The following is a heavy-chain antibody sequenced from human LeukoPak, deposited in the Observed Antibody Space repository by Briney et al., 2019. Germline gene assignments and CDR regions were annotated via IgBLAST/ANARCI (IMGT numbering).Heavy chain of an antibody. CDR1: GVSISNYY. J-gene: IGHJ4*02. CDR2: IYYSGST. D-gene: IGHD3-22*01. CDR3: ARGAYDSSGYYFMDY. V-gene: IGHV4-59*01. Sequence: SETLSLTCTVSGVSISNYYWSWIRQPPGKGLEWIGYIYYSGSTNYNPSLKSRVTISVDTSKNQFSLKLSSVTAADTAVYYCARGAYDSSGYYFMDYWGQGTLVTVSS.